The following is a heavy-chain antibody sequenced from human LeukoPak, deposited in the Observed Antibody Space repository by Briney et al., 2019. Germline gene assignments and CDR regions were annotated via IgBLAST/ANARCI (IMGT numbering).Heavy chain of an antibody. Sequence: PGGSLRLSCAASGFTFNSYGMHWVRQGPGKGLEWVAFIRYDGIHRYYADSVRGRFTISRDNSKNKLYLQMNSLRAEDTAVYYCAKDGPSSSWGYFDYWGQGTLVTVSS. J-gene: IGHJ4*02. CDR1: GFTFNSYG. D-gene: IGHD6-13*01. CDR2: IRYDGIHR. V-gene: IGHV3-30*02. CDR3: AKDGPSSSWGYFDY.